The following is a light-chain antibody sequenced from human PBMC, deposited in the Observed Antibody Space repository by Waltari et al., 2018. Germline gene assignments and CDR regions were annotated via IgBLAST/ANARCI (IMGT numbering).Light chain of an antibody. V-gene: IGKV3-20*01. CDR3: QHYVRVPGT. J-gene: IGKJ1*01. CDR2: GGS. CDR1: QSVSRA. Sequence: EIALSHSPGTLSFSPGEIATFSCRASQSVSRALAWYQQKPGQAPRLLSYGGSSRAAGIPGRFSGGGSGTEFSLTISRLEPEDFAVYDCQHYVRVPGTFGQGTKVEIK.